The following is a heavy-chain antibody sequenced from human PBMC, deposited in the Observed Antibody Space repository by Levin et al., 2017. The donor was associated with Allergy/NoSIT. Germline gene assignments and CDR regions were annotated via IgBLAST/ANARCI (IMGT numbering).Heavy chain of an antibody. J-gene: IGHJ4*02. Sequence: SCAASGFTFSSYGMHWVRQAPGKGLEWVAVISYDGSNKYYVDSVKGRFTISRDNSKNTLYLQMNSLRAEDTAVYYCAKDRYYGSGTSFDYWGQGTLVTVSS. CDR2: ISYDGSNK. D-gene: IGHD3-10*01. CDR3: AKDRYYGSGTSFDY. V-gene: IGHV3-30*18. CDR1: GFTFSSYG.